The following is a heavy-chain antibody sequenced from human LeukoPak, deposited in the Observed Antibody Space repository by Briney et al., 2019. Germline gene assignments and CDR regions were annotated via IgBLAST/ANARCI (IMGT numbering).Heavy chain of an antibody. CDR2: IYYSGST. CDR1: GGSISSNSYY. J-gene: IGHJ4*02. D-gene: IGHD6-13*01. V-gene: IGHV4-39*07. CDR3: ARDEFSAAGNKYDY. Sequence: PSETLSLTCAVSGGSISSNSYYWGWIRQPPGKGLEWIGSIYYSGSTYYNPSLKSRVTISVDTSKNQFSLKLSSVTAADTAVYYCARDEFSAAGNKYDYWGQGTLVTVSS.